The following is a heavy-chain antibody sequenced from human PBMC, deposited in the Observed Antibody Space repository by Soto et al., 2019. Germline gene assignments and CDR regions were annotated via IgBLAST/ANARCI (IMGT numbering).Heavy chain of an antibody. Sequence: QVQLQESGPGLVKPSQTLSLTCTVSGGSISSGGYYWSWIRQHPGKGLEWIGYIYYSGSTYYNPSLKSRVTLSVDTSKNQFSLKLSSVTAADTAVYYCARDMGYCSGGSCYPGNWFDPWGQGTLVTVSS. CDR1: GGSISSGGYY. V-gene: IGHV4-31*03. J-gene: IGHJ5*02. D-gene: IGHD2-15*01. CDR2: IYYSGST. CDR3: ARDMGYCSGGSCYPGNWFDP.